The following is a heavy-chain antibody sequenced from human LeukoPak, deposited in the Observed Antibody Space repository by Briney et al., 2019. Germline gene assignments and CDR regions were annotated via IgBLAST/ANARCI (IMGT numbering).Heavy chain of an antibody. J-gene: IGHJ4*02. V-gene: IGHV3-9*01. CDR2: LGWNGDII. Sequence: GGSLRLSCAASGFTFDDYSMHWVRQSPGKGLEWLSGLGWNGDIIDYADSVKGRFTVSRDNAKNSLYLQMDSLKTEDTALYYCAKGSLIAASGTLFDFWGQGTRVTVSS. D-gene: IGHD6-13*01. CDR3: AKGSLIAASGTLFDF. CDR1: GFTFDDYS.